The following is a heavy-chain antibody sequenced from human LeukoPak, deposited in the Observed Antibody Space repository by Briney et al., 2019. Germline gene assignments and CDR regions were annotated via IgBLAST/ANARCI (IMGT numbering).Heavy chain of an antibody. CDR2: IIPIFGTA. CDR1: GGTFSNYA. CDR3: ARLALNCTNGVCHYYFDY. Sequence: ASVKVSCKASGGTFSNYAISWVRQAPGQGLEWMGGIIPIFGTANYAQKFRGRVTITADKSTSTAYMELSSLRSEDTAVYYCARLALNCTNGVCHYYFDYWGQGTLVTVSS. D-gene: IGHD2-8*01. V-gene: IGHV1-69*06. J-gene: IGHJ4*02.